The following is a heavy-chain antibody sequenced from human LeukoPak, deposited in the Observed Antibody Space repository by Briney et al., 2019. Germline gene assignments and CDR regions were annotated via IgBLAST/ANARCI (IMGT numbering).Heavy chain of an antibody. Sequence: SETLSLTCSVSGGPINFYWSWIRQSPGKGLEWIGCIYPNGSTSYNLSLKSRVTTSLDTSKKQVSLMLNSVTAADTAVYYCARDVRRALRFNNFYPYFGMDVWGKGTTVIVST. D-gene: IGHD3-16*01. CDR1: GGPINFY. CDR2: IYPNGST. J-gene: IGHJ6*04. V-gene: IGHV4-59*01. CDR3: ARDVRRALRFNNFYPYFGMDV.